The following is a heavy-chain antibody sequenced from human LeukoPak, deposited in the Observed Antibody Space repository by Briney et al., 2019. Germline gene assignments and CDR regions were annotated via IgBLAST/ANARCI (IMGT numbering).Heavy chain of an antibody. D-gene: IGHD4-11*01. CDR2: IKSKTDGGTT. V-gene: IGHV3-15*01. J-gene: IGHJ5*02. Sequence: GGSLRLSCAASGFTFSNAWMSWVRQAPGKGLEWVGRIKSKTDGGTTDYAAPVKGRFTISRDDSKNTLYLQMNSLRAEDTAVYYCAKDDYTRPYNWFDPWGQGTLVTVSS. CDR3: AKDDYTRPYNWFDP. CDR1: GFTFSNAW.